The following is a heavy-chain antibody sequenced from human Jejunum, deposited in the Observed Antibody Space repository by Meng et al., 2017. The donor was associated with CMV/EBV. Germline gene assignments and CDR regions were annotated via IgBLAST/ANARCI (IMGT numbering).Heavy chain of an antibody. CDR2: IKQDGSEK. J-gene: IGHJ4*02. V-gene: IGHV3-7*01. D-gene: IGHD3-3*01. CDR3: TRNLGAAFWSGYAFDF. CDR1: FTFGGYW. Sequence: FTFGGYWMSWVRQAPGKGLEGVANIKQDGSEKYYVDSVKGRFTISRDNAKNSLYLQMNSLRAEDTAVYYCTRNLGAAFWSGYAFDFWGQGTLVTVSS.